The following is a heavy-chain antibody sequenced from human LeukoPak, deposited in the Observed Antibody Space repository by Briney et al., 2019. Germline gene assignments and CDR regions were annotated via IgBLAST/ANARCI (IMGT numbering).Heavy chain of an antibody. D-gene: IGHD3-22*01. V-gene: IGHV3-23*01. J-gene: IGHJ6*02. CDR1: GFTFSSYA. CDR2: IPGSGGAT. CDR3: ARARPWDSSRSYYFGMDV. Sequence: GGSLRLSCTASGFTFSSYAIRWVRQAPGTGLEWVSSIPGSGGATYYADSVRGRFSISRDSSKNTVYLQMNSLRDEDTAVYYCARARPWDSSRSYYFGMDVWGHGTTVTVSS.